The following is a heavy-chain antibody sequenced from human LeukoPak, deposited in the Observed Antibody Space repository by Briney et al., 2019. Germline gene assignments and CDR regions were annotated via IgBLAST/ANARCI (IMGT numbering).Heavy chain of an antibody. CDR2: INHSGST. CDR1: GGSFSGYY. J-gene: IGHJ6*03. Sequence: SETLSLTCAVYGGSFSGYYWSWIRQPPGKGLEWIGEINHSGSTNYNPSLKSRVTISVDTSKNQFSLKLSSVTAADTAVYYCARVRGSSWYGDYMDVWGKGTTVTVSS. V-gene: IGHV4-34*01. CDR3: ARVRGSSWYGDYMDV. D-gene: IGHD6-13*01.